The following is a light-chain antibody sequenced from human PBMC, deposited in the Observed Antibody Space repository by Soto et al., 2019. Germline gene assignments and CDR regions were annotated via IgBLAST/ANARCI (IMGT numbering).Light chain of an antibody. CDR2: GAS. CDR1: QSVSSSY. Sequence: ETVLTQSPGTLSLSPGERATLSCRASQSVSSSYLAWYQQKPGQAPRPLIYGASSRATGIPDRFSGSGSGTDFTLTISRLEPEDFAVYYCQQYGNSPQTFGQGTKVEIK. V-gene: IGKV3-20*01. CDR3: QQYGNSPQT. J-gene: IGKJ1*01.